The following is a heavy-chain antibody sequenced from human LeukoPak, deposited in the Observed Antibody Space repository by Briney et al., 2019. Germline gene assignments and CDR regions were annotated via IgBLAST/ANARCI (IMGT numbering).Heavy chain of an antibody. Sequence: PSETLSLTCAVSGGSISSSNWWSWVRQPPGKGLEWIGEIYHSGSTNYNPSLKSRVTISVDKSKNQFSLKLSSVTAADTAVYYCARDGGSGSSSWFDPWGQGTLVTVSS. V-gene: IGHV4-4*02. CDR2: IYHSGST. CDR3: ARDGGSGSSSWFDP. CDR1: GGSISSSNW. D-gene: IGHD3-10*01. J-gene: IGHJ5*02.